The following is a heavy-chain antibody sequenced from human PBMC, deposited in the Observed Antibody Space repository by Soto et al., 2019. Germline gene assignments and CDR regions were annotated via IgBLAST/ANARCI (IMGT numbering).Heavy chain of an antibody. J-gene: IGHJ4*02. CDR3: ARLVGAYDSYFDH. CDR1: GYNFARTW. CDR2: IYPGDSET. Sequence: GESQKISCKASGYNFARTWIGWVRQLPGKGLDWLGIIYPGDSETRYSPSFRGQVTFSVDMSISTAYLQWSSLKTSDIAIYYCARLVGAYDSYFDHWGQGTRVT. V-gene: IGHV5-51*01. D-gene: IGHD5-12*01.